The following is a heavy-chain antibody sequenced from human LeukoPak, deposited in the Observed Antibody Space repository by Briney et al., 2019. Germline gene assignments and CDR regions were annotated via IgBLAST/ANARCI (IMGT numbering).Heavy chain of an antibody. D-gene: IGHD6-13*01. Sequence: ASVKVSCKVSGYTLTELSMHWVRQAPGKGLEWMGGFDPEDGETVYAQKFQGRVTMTEDTSTDTAYMELSSLRSEDTAVYYCATVPPAAAGTEGGQFDYWGQGTLVTVSS. V-gene: IGHV1-24*01. CDR3: ATVPPAAAGTEGGQFDY. CDR2: FDPEDGET. CDR1: GYTLTELS. J-gene: IGHJ4*02.